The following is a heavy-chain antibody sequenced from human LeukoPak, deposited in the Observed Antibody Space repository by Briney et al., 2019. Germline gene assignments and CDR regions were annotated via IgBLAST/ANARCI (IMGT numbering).Heavy chain of an antibody. Sequence: ASVKVSCKTSGYTFTGYYMHWVRQAPGQGLEWMGWINPNSGGTNYAQKFQGWVTMTRDTSISTAYMELSRLRSDDTAVYYCARSIALIGGMDVWGQGTTVTVSS. J-gene: IGHJ6*02. CDR2: INPNSGGT. CDR3: ARSIALIGGMDV. V-gene: IGHV1-2*04. D-gene: IGHD6-6*01. CDR1: GYTFTGYY.